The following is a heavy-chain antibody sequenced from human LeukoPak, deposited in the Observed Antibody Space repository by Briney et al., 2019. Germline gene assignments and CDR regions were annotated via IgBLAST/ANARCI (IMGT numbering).Heavy chain of an antibody. CDR2: INHSGST. CDR1: GGSFSGYY. V-gene: IGHV4-34*01. Sequence: PSETLSLTCAVYGGSFSGYYWSWIRLPPGKGLEWIGEINHSGSTNYNPSLKSRVTISVDTSKNQFSLKLSSVTAADTAVYYCARGPGGYGDYWGQGTLVTVSS. CDR3: ARGPGGYGDY. J-gene: IGHJ4*02. D-gene: IGHD5-12*01.